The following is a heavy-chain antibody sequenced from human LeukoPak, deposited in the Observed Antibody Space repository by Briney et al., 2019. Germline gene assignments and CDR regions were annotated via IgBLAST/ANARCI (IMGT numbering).Heavy chain of an antibody. Sequence: SETLSLTCTVSGGSISSSSFYWVWIRQPPGKGLEWIGTIFYSGSTHYNPSLKSRVTMSVDTSKNQFSLNLSPVTAADTAVHYCARQGYTSGQGLRNNWFDPWGQGSLVTVSS. CDR1: GGSISSSSFY. CDR2: IFYSGST. V-gene: IGHV4-39*01. CDR3: ARQGYTSGQGLRNNWFDP. D-gene: IGHD6-19*01. J-gene: IGHJ5*02.